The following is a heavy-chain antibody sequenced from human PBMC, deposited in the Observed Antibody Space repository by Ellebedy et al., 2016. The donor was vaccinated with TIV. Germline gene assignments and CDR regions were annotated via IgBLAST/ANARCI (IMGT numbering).Heavy chain of an antibody. CDR1: GFLFNAYS. CDR3: ARDNYKVSVAGSN. D-gene: IGHD6-19*01. V-gene: IGHV3-7*01. J-gene: IGHJ4*02. Sequence: GESLKISCAASGFLFNAYSMNWVRQAPGKGLEWVANIKQDGSETHYVDSVKGRFTISRDNAKNSLYLQMNSLRAEDTAVYYCARDNYKVSVAGSNWGQGTLVTVSS. CDR2: IKQDGSET.